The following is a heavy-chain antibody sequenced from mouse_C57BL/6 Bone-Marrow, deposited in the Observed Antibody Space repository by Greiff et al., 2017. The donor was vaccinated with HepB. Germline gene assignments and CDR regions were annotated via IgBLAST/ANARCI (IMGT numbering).Heavy chain of an antibody. Sequence: EVQRVESGGGLVQPGGSLKLSCAASGFTFSDYGMAWVRQAPRKGPEWVAFISNLAYSIYYADTVTGRFTISRKNAKNTLCLEMSSLRSEDTAMYYCARRGNYGSYWYFDVWGTGTTVTVSS. CDR3: ARRGNYGSYWYFDV. V-gene: IGHV5-15*01. CDR1: GFTFSDYG. D-gene: IGHD1-1*01. CDR2: ISNLAYSI. J-gene: IGHJ1*03.